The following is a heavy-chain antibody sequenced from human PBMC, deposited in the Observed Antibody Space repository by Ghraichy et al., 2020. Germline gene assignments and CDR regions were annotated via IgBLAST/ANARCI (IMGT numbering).Heavy chain of an antibody. CDR3: ARDPPVLRFLEWLYYYGMDV. CDR2: ISAYNGNT. V-gene: IGHV1-18*01. Sequence: ASVKVSCKASGYTFTSYGISWVRQAPGQGLEWMGWISAYNGNTNYAQKLQGRVTMTTDTSTSTAYMELRSLRSDDTAVYYCARDPPVLRFLEWLYYYGMDVWGQGTTVTVSS. D-gene: IGHD3-3*01. CDR1: GYTFTSYG. J-gene: IGHJ6*02.